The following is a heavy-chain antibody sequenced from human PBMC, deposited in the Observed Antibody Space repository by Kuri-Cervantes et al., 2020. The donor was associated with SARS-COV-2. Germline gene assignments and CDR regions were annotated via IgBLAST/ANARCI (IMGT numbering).Heavy chain of an antibody. CDR2: IYYSGSA. J-gene: IGHJ4*02. CDR1: GGPISNGSFY. CDR3: ARPVSSGYYFDY. D-gene: IGHD3-9*01. Sequence: SETLSLTCTVSGGPISNGSFYWGWIRQPPGRGLEWIGNIYYSGSAYYYPSLESRATISFDTSNNQFSLKLSSVTAADTAVYYCARPVSSGYYFDYWGQGTLVTVSS. V-gene: IGHV4-39*01.